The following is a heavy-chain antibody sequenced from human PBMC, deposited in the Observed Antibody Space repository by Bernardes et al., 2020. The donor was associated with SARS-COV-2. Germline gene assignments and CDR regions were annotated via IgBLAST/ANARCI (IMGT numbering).Heavy chain of an antibody. Sequence: SETLSLTCTVSGGSITGYYWGWFRQPPGKGLEWIWYIYYSGITEYNPSLKSRVTISVDRSKNQFSLKLSSVNAADTAVHYCSRGPSGWYDYWGQGTLVTVSS. CDR1: GGSITGYY. CDR3: SRGPSGWYDY. J-gene: IGHJ4*02. D-gene: IGHD6-19*01. CDR2: IYYSGIT. V-gene: IGHV4-59*01.